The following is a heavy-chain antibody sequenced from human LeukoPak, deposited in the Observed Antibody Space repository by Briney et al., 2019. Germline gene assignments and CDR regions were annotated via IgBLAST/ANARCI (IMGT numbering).Heavy chain of an antibody. Sequence: GESLKISCQGSGYSFNTYWIGWVRQMPGKGLEWMGIIYPGDSDTRYSPSFQGQVTISADKSISTAYLQWSSLKASDTAMYYCARWHPAGTGGFDPWGQGTLVTVSS. CDR2: IYPGDSDT. V-gene: IGHV5-51*01. D-gene: IGHD6-13*01. J-gene: IGHJ5*02. CDR1: GYSFNTYW. CDR3: ARWHPAGTGGFDP.